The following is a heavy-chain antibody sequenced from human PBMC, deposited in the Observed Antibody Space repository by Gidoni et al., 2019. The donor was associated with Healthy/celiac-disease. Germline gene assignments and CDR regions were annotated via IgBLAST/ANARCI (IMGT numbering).Heavy chain of an antibody. J-gene: IGHJ6*02. Sequence: EVQLVESGGGLVKPGGSLRLSCAASGFTFSSYSMNWVRQAPGKGLEWVSSISSSSSYIYYADSVKGRFTISRDNAKNSLYRQMNSLRAEDTAVYYCARDPESYDVWSGPSYYYYYGMDVWGQGTTVTVSS. V-gene: IGHV3-21*01. CDR3: ARDPESYDVWSGPSYYYYYGMDV. CDR1: GFTFSSYS. D-gene: IGHD3-3*01. CDR2: ISSSSSYI.